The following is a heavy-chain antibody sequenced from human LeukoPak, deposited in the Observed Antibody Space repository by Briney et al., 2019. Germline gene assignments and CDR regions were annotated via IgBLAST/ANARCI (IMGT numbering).Heavy chain of an antibody. V-gene: IGHV1-69*15. D-gene: IGHD2-15*01. Sequence: GSSVKVSCKASGGTFSSLAINWVRQAPGQGLEWMGRIIPIFGTANYAQKFQGRVTITADESTSTAYMELSSLTPEDTAVYYCARDRSVGGSDYWGQGTLVTVSS. J-gene: IGHJ4*02. CDR1: GGTFSSLA. CDR2: IIPIFGTA. CDR3: ARDRSVGGSDY.